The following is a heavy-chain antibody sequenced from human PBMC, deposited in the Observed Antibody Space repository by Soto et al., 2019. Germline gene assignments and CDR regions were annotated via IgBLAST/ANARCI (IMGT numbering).Heavy chain of an antibody. Sequence: QVQLVESGGGVVQPGRSLRLSCAASGFTFSSYAMHWVRQAPGKGLEWVAVISYDGSNKYYADSVKGRFTISRDNSKNKLYLQMSRLTADDTAVYYCAGIAVSEVSSFCCNGMDVRGQGPKLSLSS. CDR3: AGIAVSEVSSFCCNGMDV. CDR1: GFTFSSYA. CDR2: ISYDGSNK. D-gene: IGHD6-19*01. J-gene: IGHJ6*02. V-gene: IGHV3-30-3*01.